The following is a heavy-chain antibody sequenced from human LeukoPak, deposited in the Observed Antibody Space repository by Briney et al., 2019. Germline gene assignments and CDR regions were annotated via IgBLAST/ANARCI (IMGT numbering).Heavy chain of an antibody. J-gene: IGHJ6*02. CDR2: IYSGGCT. D-gene: IGHD3-9*01. Sequence: GGSLRLSCAASGFTVSSNYMSWVRQAPGKGLEWVSVIYSGGCTYYADSVKGRFTISRDNSKNTLYLQMNSLRAEDTAVYYCARVSGLRYFDWVPGHYGMDVWGQGTTVTVSS. CDR1: GFTVSSNY. V-gene: IGHV3-66*01. CDR3: ARVSGLRYFDWVPGHYGMDV.